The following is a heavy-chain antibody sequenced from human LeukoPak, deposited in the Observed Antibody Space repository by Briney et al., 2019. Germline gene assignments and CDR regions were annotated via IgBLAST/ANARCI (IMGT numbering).Heavy chain of an antibody. J-gene: IGHJ5*02. V-gene: IGHV3-72*01. Sequence: PGGSLRLSCAASGFTFSDHYMAWVRQAPGKGLEWVGRTRNKANSYTTEYAASVKGRFTISRDDSKNSLYLQMNSLKTEDTAVYYCARVTQNGWFDPWGQGTLVTVSS. CDR1: GFTFSDHY. D-gene: IGHD2-21*02. CDR3: ARVTQNGWFDP. CDR2: TRNKANSYTT.